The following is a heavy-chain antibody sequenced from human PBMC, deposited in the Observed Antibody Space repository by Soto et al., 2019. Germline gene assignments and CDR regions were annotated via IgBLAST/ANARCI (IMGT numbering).Heavy chain of an antibody. CDR1: GFTFSSYW. J-gene: IGHJ6*03. CDR3: ARGVVPAANYYYYYYYMDV. Sequence: EVQLVESGGGLVQPGGSLRLSCAASGFTFSSYWMSWVRQAPGKGLEWVANIKQDGSEKYYVDSVKGQFTISRDNAKNSLYLQMNSLRAEDTAVYYCARGVVPAANYYYYYYYMDVWGKGTTVTVSS. V-gene: IGHV3-7*04. D-gene: IGHD2-2*01. CDR2: IKQDGSEK.